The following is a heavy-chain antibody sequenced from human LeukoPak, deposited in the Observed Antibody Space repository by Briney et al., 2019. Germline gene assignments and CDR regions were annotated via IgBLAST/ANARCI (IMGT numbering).Heavy chain of an antibody. CDR3: ARGPRYYYDSSGYGFDY. CDR1: GYSISSGYY. D-gene: IGHD3-22*01. J-gene: IGHJ4*02. Sequence: SETLCLTCTVSGYSISSGYYWGWIGQPPGKGLEWIGSIYHSGSTYYNPSLKSRVTISVDTSKNQFSLKLSSVTAADTAVYYCARGPRYYYDSSGYGFDYWGQGTLVTVSS. CDR2: IYHSGST. V-gene: IGHV4-38-2*02.